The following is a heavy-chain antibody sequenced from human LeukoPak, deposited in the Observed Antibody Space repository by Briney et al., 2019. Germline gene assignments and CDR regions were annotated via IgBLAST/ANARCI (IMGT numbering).Heavy chain of an antibody. Sequence: PGGSLRLSCAASGFTFDDYTMHWVRQAPEKGLEWVSLISWDGGSTYYADSVKGRFTISRDNSKNSLYLQMNSLRTEDTALYYCAKDIRAGRDGYNFGAFDIWGQGTMVTVSS. CDR3: AKDIRAGRDGYNFGAFDI. CDR2: ISWDGGST. J-gene: IGHJ3*02. V-gene: IGHV3-43*01. D-gene: IGHD5-24*01. CDR1: GFTFDDYT.